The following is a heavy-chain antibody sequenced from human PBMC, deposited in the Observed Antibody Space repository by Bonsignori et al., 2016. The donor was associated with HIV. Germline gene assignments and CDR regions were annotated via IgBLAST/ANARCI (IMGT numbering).Heavy chain of an antibody. D-gene: IGHD7-27*01. Sequence: QVQLVQSGAEVKKPGASVKISCKTSGYTFTGYYLHWVRQAPGQGFEWMGWINPHSDGTNYAQKFQGRVTMTRDRSISTAYMELSSLRSDDTAVYYCAKTGRFRVYDSWGQGTLVT. CDR2: INPHSDGT. J-gene: IGHJ4*02. V-gene: IGHV1-2*02. CDR1: GYTFTGYY. CDR3: AKTGRFRVYDS.